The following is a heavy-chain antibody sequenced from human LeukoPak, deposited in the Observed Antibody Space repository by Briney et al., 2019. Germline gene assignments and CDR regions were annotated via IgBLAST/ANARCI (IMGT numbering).Heavy chain of an antibody. V-gene: IGHV4-59*01. CDR3: ARGEYYFDY. D-gene: IGHD3-10*01. CDR1: GGSISSYY. CDR2: IYYSGST. Sequence: SGTLSLTCTVPGGSISSYYWSWIRQPPGKGLEWIGYIYYSGSTNYNPSLKSRVTISVDTSKNQFSLKLSSVTAADTAVYYCARGEYYFDYWGQGTLVTVSS. J-gene: IGHJ4*02.